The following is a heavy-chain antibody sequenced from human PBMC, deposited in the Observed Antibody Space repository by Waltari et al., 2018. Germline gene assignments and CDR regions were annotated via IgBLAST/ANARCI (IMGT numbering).Heavy chain of an antibody. CDR3: ARDQTSRRFLDLGGYFDL. J-gene: IGHJ2*01. V-gene: IGHV4-61*02. Sequence: QVQLQESGPGLVKPSQTLSLTCTVSGGSISSGSYYWSWIRQPAGKGLEWIGRIYNSGSTNYNPSLKSRVTISVDTSKNQFSLKLSSVTAADTAVYYCARDQTSRRFLDLGGYFDLWGRGTLVTVSS. D-gene: IGHD3-3*01. CDR1: GGSISSGSYY. CDR2: IYNSGST.